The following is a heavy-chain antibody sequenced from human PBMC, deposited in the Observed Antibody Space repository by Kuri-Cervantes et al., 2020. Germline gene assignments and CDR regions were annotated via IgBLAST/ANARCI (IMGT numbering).Heavy chain of an antibody. D-gene: IGHD3-22*01. Sequence: GGSLRLSCEASGFTFSNYGMPWVRQAPGKGLEWVGRTRNKANSYTTEYAASVKGRFTISRDDSKNSLYLQMNSLKTEDTAVYYCARVSWDDSSGYITYYYYYYMDVWGKGTTVTVSS. CDR1: GFTFSNYG. CDR2: TRNKANSYTT. J-gene: IGHJ6*03. V-gene: IGHV3-72*01. CDR3: ARVSWDDSSGYITYYYYYYMDV.